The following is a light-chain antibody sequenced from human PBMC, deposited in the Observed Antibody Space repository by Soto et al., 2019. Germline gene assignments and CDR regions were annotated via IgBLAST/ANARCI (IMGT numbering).Light chain of an antibody. Sequence: DIQRTQATSTLSASVCYRVTITCWTSQSISSWWAWYQQKPGQAPKLLVYKASSIESGVPSRFSGSGSGTEFTLTSSSLQSDDVAIYYCQQYNSYWTFGQGTKVEIK. CDR1: QSISSW. CDR2: KAS. V-gene: IGKV1-5*03. J-gene: IGKJ1*01. CDR3: QQYNSYWT.